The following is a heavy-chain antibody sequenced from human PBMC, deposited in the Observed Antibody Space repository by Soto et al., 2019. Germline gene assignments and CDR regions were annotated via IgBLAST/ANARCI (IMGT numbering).Heavy chain of an antibody. CDR1: GGSISSYY. CDR3: ARDMSSGWYFYFDY. J-gene: IGHJ4*02. D-gene: IGHD6-19*01. V-gene: IGHV4-59*01. Sequence: QVQLQESGPGLVKPSETLSLTCTVSGGSISSYYWSWIRQPPGKGLEWIGYIYYSGSTNYNPSLKSRVTISVDTSKNQFSLKLSSVTAADTAVYYCARDMSSGWYFYFDYWGQGTLVTVSS. CDR2: IYYSGST.